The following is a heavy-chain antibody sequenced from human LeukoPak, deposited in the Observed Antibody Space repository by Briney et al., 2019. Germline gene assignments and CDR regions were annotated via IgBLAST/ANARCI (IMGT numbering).Heavy chain of an antibody. CDR2: IYYSGHT. Sequence: PSETLSLTCTVSDASISTYYWGWIRQPPGKGLEWIGYIYYSGHTNFNPSLESRVTISIDPPKNQFSLSLRSVTAADTAVYYCASGHCTDGVCFFDYWGQGTLVFVSS. D-gene: IGHD2-8*01. CDR3: ASGHCTDGVCFFDY. V-gene: IGHV4-59*01. CDR1: DASISTYY. J-gene: IGHJ4*02.